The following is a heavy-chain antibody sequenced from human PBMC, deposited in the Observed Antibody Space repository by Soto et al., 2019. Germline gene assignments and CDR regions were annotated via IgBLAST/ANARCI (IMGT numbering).Heavy chain of an antibody. J-gene: IGHJ5*02. V-gene: IGHV6-1*01. Sequence: SQTLSLTCAISGDGVSSKTAAWNWIRQSPSRGLEWLGRTYFRSKWYNDYAISVKSRITINPDTSKNQFSLLLNSVTPEDTAVYYCARVSFDHFVHWFDPWGQGTLVTVS. D-gene: IGHD3-9*01. CDR1: GDGVSSKTAA. CDR2: TYFRSKWYN. CDR3: ARVSFDHFVHWFDP.